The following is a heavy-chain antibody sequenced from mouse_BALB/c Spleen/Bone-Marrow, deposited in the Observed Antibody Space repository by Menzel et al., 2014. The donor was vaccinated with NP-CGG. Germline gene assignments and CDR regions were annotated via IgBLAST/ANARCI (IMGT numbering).Heavy chain of an antibody. Sequence: EVQVVESGGGLVQPGGSLKLSCTASGFDFSRYWMSWVRQAPGKGLQWIGEINPESSTINYTPSLKDKFIISRDNAKNTLYLQMSKVRSEDTALYYCTRLTYYGLTDYWGLGTTLTVSS. D-gene: IGHD1-2*01. CDR2: INPESSTI. J-gene: IGHJ2*01. CDR1: GFDFSRYW. V-gene: IGHV4-1*02. CDR3: TRLTYYGLTDY.